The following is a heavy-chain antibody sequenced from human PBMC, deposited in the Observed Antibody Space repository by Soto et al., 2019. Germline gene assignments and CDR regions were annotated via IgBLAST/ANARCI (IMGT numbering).Heavy chain of an antibody. J-gene: IGHJ4*02. CDR2: IYSFGST. CDR1: GGSVSPYY. D-gene: IGHD4-17*01. V-gene: IGHV4-59*08. CDR3: ARHKSTVNILDY. Sequence: QVLLQESGPGLVKSSETLSLTCTVSGGSVSPYYWSWIRQPPGKGLEWIVYIYSFGSTNYNASLESRVSMSVDTSKNQVSLKLTSVTVADTAVYYCARHKSTVNILDYWGQGTLVTVSS.